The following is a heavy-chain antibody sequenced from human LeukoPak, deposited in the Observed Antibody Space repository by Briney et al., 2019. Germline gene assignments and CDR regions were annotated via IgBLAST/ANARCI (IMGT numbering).Heavy chain of an antibody. V-gene: IGHV4-39*01. CDR2: IYYSGST. J-gene: IGHJ4*02. CDR3: ARIDYYGSGSY. Sequence: LSETLSLTCTVSGGSISSSSYYWGWIRQPPGKGLEWIGSIYYSGSTYYNPSLKSRVTISVDTSKNQFSLKLSSVTAADTAVYYCARIDYYGSGSYWGQGTLVTVSS. D-gene: IGHD3-10*01. CDR1: GGSISSSSYY.